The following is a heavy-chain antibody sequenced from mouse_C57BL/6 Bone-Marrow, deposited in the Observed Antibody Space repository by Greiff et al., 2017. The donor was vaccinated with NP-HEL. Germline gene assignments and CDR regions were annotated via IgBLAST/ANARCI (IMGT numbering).Heavy chain of an antibody. CDR1: GYAFSSSW. Sequence: VQLQQSGPELVKPGASVKISCKASGYAFSSSWMNWVKQRPGKGLEWIGRIYPGDGDTNYNVKFKGKATLTADKSSSTAYMQLSSLTSEDSAVYYCARDAGTAYWGQGTLVTVSA. CDR3: ARDAGTAY. V-gene: IGHV1-82*01. CDR2: IYPGDGDT. J-gene: IGHJ3*01. D-gene: IGHD4-1*01.